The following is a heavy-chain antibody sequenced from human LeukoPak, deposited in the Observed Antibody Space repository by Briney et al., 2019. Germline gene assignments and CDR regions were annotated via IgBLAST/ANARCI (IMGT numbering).Heavy chain of an antibody. V-gene: IGHV1-69*13. CDR3: AREKVAVADFDY. CDR1: GGTFSSYA. Sequence: SVKVSCKASGGTFSSYAISWVRQAPGQGLEWMGGIIPIFGTANYAQKFQGRVTITADGSTSTAYMELSSLRSEDTAVYYSAREKVAVADFDYWGQGTLVTVSS. J-gene: IGHJ4*02. CDR2: IIPIFGTA. D-gene: IGHD6-19*01.